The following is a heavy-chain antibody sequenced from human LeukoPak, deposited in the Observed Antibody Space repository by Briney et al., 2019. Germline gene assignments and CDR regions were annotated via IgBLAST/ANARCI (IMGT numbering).Heavy chain of an antibody. J-gene: IGHJ6*03. V-gene: IGHV3-7*01. CDR2: INHDGSGK. CDR1: GFAFNTYW. D-gene: IGHD3-16*01. CDR3: ARDSAKVTFYYYYYMDV. Sequence: PGGSLRLSCVASGFAFNTYWMSWVRQAPGKGLEWVANINHDGSGKYYVDSVKGRLTISRDNAKNSLYLQMNSLRAEDTAVYYCARDSAKVTFYYYYYMDVWGKGTTVTVSS.